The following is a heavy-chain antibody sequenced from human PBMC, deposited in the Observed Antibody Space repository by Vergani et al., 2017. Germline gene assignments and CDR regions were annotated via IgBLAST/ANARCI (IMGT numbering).Heavy chain of an antibody. J-gene: IGHJ6*02. V-gene: IGHV1-18*01. D-gene: IGHD2-15*01. CDR2: ISAYNGNT. CDR1: GYTFTSYG. Sequence: QVQLVQSGAEVKKPGASVKVSCKASGYTFTSYGISWVRQAPGQGLEWMGWISAYNGNTNYAQKLQGRVTMTTDTSTSTAYMELRSLRSDDTAVYYCAREGIVVVVAATPRVYNYGMDVWGQGTTVTVSS. CDR3: AREGIVVVVAATPRVYNYGMDV.